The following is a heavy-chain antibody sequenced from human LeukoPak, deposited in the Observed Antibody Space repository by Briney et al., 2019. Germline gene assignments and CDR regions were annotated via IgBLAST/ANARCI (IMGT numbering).Heavy chain of an antibody. J-gene: IGHJ6*02. Sequence: ASVKVSCKASGGTFSSYGISWVRQAPGQGLEWMGRIIPILGIANYAQKFQGRVTITADKPTSTAYMELSSLRSEDTAVYYCARALYRWLPYGMDVWGQGTTVTVSS. CDR3: ARALYRWLPYGMDV. CDR2: IIPILGIA. CDR1: GGTFSSYG. V-gene: IGHV1-69*04. D-gene: IGHD5-24*01.